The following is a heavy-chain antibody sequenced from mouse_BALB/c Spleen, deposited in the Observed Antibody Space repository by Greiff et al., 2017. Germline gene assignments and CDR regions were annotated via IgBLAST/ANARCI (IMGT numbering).Heavy chain of an antibody. Sequence: EVQVVESGGGLVQPGGSRKLSCAASGFTFSSFGMHWVRQAPEKGLEWVAYISSGSSTIYYADTVKGRFTISRDNPKNTLFLQMTSLRSEDTAMYYCARDRGLWFDYWGQGTTLTVSS. J-gene: IGHJ2*01. CDR3: ARDRGLWFDY. CDR2: ISSGSSTI. CDR1: GFTFSSFG. V-gene: IGHV5-17*02. D-gene: IGHD2-14*01.